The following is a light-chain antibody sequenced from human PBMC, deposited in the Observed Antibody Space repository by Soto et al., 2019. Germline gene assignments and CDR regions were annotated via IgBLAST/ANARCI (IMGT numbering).Light chain of an antibody. Sequence: DIVMTQSPLSLPVTPGEPASISCRSSQSLLHSNGYNYLDWYLQKPGQSPQLLIYLGSNRASGGPDRFSGSGSGKDFTLKISRVEAEDVGVYYCMQALQTPPTFGQGTKLEIK. CDR2: LGS. V-gene: IGKV2-28*01. CDR3: MQALQTPPT. CDR1: QSLLHSNGYNY. J-gene: IGKJ2*01.